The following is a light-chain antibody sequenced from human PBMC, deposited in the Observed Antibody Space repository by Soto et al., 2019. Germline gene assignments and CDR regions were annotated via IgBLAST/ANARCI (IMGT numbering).Light chain of an antibody. CDR3: QQGYSRHRT. J-gene: IGKJ1*01. Sequence: DIQLTQSPSSLSASVGDRVTITCRASQSISTSLNWYQQKPGKAPNLLIFTSSNLESGVPSRFSGSGSGTDFTLTISSLQPEDFATYCCQQGYSRHRTFGQGTKVDIK. V-gene: IGKV1-39*01. CDR2: TSS. CDR1: QSISTS.